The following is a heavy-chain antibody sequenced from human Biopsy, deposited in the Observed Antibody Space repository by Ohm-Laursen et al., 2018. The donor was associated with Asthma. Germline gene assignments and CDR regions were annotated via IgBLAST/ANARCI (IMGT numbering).Heavy chain of an antibody. J-gene: IGHJ6*02. CDR2: ISVYNGNT. Sequence: ASVKVSCKTSGYTFNSAGITWARQAPGQGLEWMGWISVYNGNTKVAQKLQDRVTMITDTSTSTAYMELRSLRSDDTAVYFCARAVDYSHYYGIDVWDQGTTVTVS. CDR3: ARAVDYSHYYGIDV. D-gene: IGHD3-10*01. CDR1: GYTFNSAG. V-gene: IGHV1-18*01.